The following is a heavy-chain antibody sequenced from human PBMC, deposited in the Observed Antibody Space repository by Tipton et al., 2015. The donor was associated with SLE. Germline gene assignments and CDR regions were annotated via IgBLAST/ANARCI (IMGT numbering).Heavy chain of an antibody. D-gene: IGHD5-18*01. CDR2: IYSGAGT. Sequence: SLRLSCEASGFTFSSHAMSWVRQAPGKGLEWVSVIYSGAGTYYGDSVKGRFTIYRDNSEQTLYLEMTSLRPEDTAVYYCVSGFRGLLEKWGQGTLVTVSS. CDR3: VSGFRGLLEK. J-gene: IGHJ4*02. CDR1: GFTFSSHA. V-gene: IGHV3-23*03.